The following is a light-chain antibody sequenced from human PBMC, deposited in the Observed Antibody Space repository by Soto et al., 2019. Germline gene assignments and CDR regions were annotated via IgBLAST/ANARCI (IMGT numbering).Light chain of an antibody. CDR1: QFVSSR. V-gene: IGKV3-15*01. CDR2: DTS. Sequence: DIVVTQSPATLSASPGERVTLSCRASQFVSSRLAWYQQRPGQVPRLLIYDTSTRAPGISARFSGSGSGTEFTLSISSLQSEHLGVYYCQQDSSWPLTFGGGTKVDIK. J-gene: IGKJ4*01. CDR3: QQDSSWPLT.